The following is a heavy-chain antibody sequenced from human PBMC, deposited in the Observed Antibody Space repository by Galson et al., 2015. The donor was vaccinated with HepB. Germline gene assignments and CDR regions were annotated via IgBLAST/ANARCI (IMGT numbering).Heavy chain of an antibody. D-gene: IGHD3-9*01. CDR3: ARERDILTGYYGEIDY. V-gene: IGHV1-18*04. CDR2: ISAYNGNT. Sequence: SVKVSCKASGYTFTSYGISWVRQAPGQGLEWMGWISAYNGNTNYAQKLQGRVTMTTDTSTSTAYMELRSLRSDDTAVYYCARERDILTGYYGEIDYWGQGTLATVSS. CDR1: GYTFTSYG. J-gene: IGHJ4*02.